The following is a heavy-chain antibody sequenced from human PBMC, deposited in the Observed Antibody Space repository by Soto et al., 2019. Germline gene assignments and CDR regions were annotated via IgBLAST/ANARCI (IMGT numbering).Heavy chain of an antibody. D-gene: IGHD1-26*01. Sequence: SETLSLTCTVSGGSISSYYWSWIRQPAGKGLSCIGRISTSGSTNYNPSLKSRVTMSVDTSKNQFSLKLSSVTAADTAVYYCARDRRVGATEGNWFDPWGHGTLVTVSS. V-gene: IGHV4-4*07. CDR1: GGSISSYY. CDR3: ARDRRVGATEGNWFDP. J-gene: IGHJ5*02. CDR2: ISTSGST.